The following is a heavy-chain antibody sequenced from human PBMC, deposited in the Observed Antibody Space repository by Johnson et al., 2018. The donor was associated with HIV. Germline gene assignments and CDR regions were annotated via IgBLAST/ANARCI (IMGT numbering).Heavy chain of an antibody. CDR2: TRYDGSSK. D-gene: IGHD6-19*01. CDR1: GLTFSGSG. CDR3: ARAIAVAEGDAFDI. Sequence: QVQLVESGGGLVQPGGSLRLSCAASGLTFSGSGMHWVRQAPGKGLEWVAFTRYDGSSKYYADSVKGRFTISRDNSKNTLYLQMNSLRAEDTAVYYCARAIAVAEGDAFDIWGQGTMVTVSS. V-gene: IGHV3-30*02. J-gene: IGHJ3*02.